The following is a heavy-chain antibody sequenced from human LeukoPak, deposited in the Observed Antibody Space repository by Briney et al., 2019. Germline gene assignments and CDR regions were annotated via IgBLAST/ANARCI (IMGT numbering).Heavy chain of an antibody. CDR3: ARDFFAYYYDSSGYYPAY. J-gene: IGHJ4*02. D-gene: IGHD3-22*01. CDR1: GGTFSSYD. V-gene: IGHV1-8*03. Sequence: ASVKVSCKASGGTFSSYDINWVRQATGQGLEWMGWMNPNSGNTGYAQKFQGRVTITRNTSISTAYMELSSLRSEDTAVYYCARDFFAYYYDSSGYYPAYWGQGTLVTVSS. CDR2: MNPNSGNT.